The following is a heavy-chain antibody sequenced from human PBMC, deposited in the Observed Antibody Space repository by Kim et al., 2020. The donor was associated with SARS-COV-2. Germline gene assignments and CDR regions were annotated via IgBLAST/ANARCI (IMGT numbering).Heavy chain of an antibody. CDR3: ARATITIY. D-gene: IGHD1-20*01. Sequence: SGGTNYAQKFQGRVTMTRETSISTAYMELSRLRSDDTAVYYCARATITIYWGQGTLVTVSS. CDR2: SGGT. J-gene: IGHJ4*02. V-gene: IGHV1-2*02.